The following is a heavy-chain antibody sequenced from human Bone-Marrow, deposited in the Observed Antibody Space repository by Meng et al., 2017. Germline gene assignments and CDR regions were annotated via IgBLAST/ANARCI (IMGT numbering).Heavy chain of an antibody. J-gene: IGHJ4*02. V-gene: IGHV3-48*03. CDR2: INIRGSTL. CDR1: GFTFTSYE. Sequence: GESLKISCAASGFTFTSYEFNWVRQAPGKGLEWISFINIRGSTLYYADSVEGRFTVSRDNAKNSLYLQMNSLRAEDTAVYYCARATQYPVYHFDYWGQGALVTVSS. CDR3: ARATQYPVYHFDY. D-gene: IGHD2-2*02.